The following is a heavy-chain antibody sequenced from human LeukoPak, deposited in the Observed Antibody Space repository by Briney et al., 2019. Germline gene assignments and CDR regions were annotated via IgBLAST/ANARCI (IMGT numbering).Heavy chain of an antibody. J-gene: IGHJ5*02. V-gene: IGHV3-21*01. CDR1: GFTFSSYS. D-gene: IGHD3-22*01. CDR2: ISSNNYFI. Sequence: GGSLRLSCAASGFTFSSYSMTWVRQAPGKGLEWVSSISSNNYFITYTDSVKGRFTISRDNAKNSLYLQMNSLRAEDTAVYYCARGGAMIVVVNNWFDPWGQGTLVTVSS. CDR3: ARGGAMIVVVNNWFDP.